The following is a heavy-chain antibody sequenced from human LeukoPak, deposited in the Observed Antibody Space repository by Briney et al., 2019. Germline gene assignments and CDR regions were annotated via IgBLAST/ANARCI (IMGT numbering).Heavy chain of an antibody. CDR3: ARGAFGVVMFYFDY. V-gene: IGHV6-1*01. Sequence: SLTLSLTCAISGDSVSSNSAAWNWIRQSQSRGLEWLGRTYYRSKWYNDYAVSVKSRITINPDTSMNQFSLQLNSVTPEDTAVYYCARGAFGVVMFYFDYWGQGPLVSVSS. D-gene: IGHD3-3*01. CDR2: TYYRSKWYN. J-gene: IGHJ4*02. CDR1: GDSVSSNSAA.